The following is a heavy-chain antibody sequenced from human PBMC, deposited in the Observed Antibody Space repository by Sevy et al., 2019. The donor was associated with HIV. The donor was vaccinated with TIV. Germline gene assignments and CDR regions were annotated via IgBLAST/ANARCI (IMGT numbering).Heavy chain of an antibody. J-gene: IGHJ4*02. D-gene: IGHD2-15*01. V-gene: IGHV4-34*12. CDR1: GGSFNSFY. CDR3: ARSTGGGNFDY. Sequence: SETLSLTCAVYGGSFNSFYWGWIRQPPGKGLEWIGEIFQIGSTNYNPSLKSRVTISLVTSKSQFSLKLSSVTAADMAVYYCARSTGGGNFDYWGQGTLVTVSS. CDR2: IFQIGST.